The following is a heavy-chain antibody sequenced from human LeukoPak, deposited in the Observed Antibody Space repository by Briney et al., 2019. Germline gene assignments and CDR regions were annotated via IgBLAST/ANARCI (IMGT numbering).Heavy chain of an antibody. J-gene: IGHJ4*02. Sequence: GRSLRLSCAASGFTFDDYAMHWVRQAPGKGLEWVSGISWNSGSIGYADSVKGRFTISRDNAKNSLYLQMNSLRAEDTALYYCAKDMVAWGGNVDYWGQGTLVTVSS. CDR3: AKDMVAWGGNVDY. D-gene: IGHD2-15*01. V-gene: IGHV3-9*01. CDR2: ISWNSGSI. CDR1: GFTFDDYA.